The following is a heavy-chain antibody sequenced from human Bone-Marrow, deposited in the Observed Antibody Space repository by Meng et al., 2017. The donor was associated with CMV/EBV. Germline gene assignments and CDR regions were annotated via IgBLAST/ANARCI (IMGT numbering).Heavy chain of an antibody. D-gene: IGHD2-21*01. CDR1: GFTFSDYD. J-gene: IGHJ6*02. Sequence: GEALKISCAASGFTFSDYDMSWIRQAPGKGLEWVSYISSSGSTIYYADAVKGRFTISRDNAKHSLYLQMNSLRAEDTAVYYCAKPPQGVIAIQYYYYYGMDVWGQGTTVTVSS. V-gene: IGHV3-11*01. CDR2: ISSSGSTI. CDR3: AKPPQGVIAIQYYYYYGMDV.